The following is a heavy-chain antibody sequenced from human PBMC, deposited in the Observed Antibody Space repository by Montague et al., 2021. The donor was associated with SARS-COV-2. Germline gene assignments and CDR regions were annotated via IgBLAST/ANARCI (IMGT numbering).Heavy chain of an antibody. Sequence: PALVKPTQTLTLTCTFSGFSLTTSGVGVGWIRQPPGKALEWLALIYWDADKRYSPSLTSRLTITKDTSKKQVVLTLTNMDPVDTATYYCARGDLVASDLFDYWGQGTLVTVSS. CDR2: IYWDADK. CDR3: ARGDLVASDLFDY. J-gene: IGHJ4*02. V-gene: IGHV2-5*02. D-gene: IGHD3-10*01. CDR1: GFSLTTSGVG.